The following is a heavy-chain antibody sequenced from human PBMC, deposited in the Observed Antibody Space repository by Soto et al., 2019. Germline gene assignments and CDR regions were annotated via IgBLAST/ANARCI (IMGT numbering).Heavy chain of an antibody. CDR3: AGTERSSSVYFDY. V-gene: IGHV4-39*01. J-gene: IGHJ4*02. D-gene: IGHD6-6*01. CDR2: IYYSGST. CDR1: GGSISSSSYY. Sequence: SETLSLTCTVSGGSISSSSYYWGWIRQPPGKGLEWIGSIYYSGSTYYNPSLKSRVTISVDTSKNPFSLKLSSVPAADTAVYYCAGTERSSSVYFDYWGQGTLVTVS.